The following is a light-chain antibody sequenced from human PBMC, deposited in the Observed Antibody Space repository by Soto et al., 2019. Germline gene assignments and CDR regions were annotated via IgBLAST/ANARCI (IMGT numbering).Light chain of an antibody. CDR3: PSYDSRRSGSVV. CDR2: VNS. V-gene: IGLV1-40*01. Sequence: QAVVTQPPSVSGAPGQRVTISCTGSSSNSGAGYDVHWYQQLPGTAPKLLIDVNSNRPSGVPDRFSVSKSGTSASLAITGLQAEDEADYYCPSYDSRRSGSVVFGGGTQLTVL. J-gene: IGLJ2*01. CDR1: SSNSGAGYD.